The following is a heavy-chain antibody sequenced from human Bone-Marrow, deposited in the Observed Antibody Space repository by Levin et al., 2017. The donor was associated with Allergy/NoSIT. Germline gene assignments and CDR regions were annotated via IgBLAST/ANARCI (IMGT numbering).Heavy chain of an antibody. J-gene: IGHJ3*02. V-gene: IGHV3-74*01. CDR1: GFIFSTYW. Sequence: GESLKISCAASGFIFSTYWMHWVRQVPGQGLVWVSHINPDGSITRYADSVKGRFTISRDNAQNTLYLQMNSLRAEDTAVYYCVRDDPGPQSFDMWGQGTMVTVSS. CDR3: VRDDPGPQSFDM. CDR2: INPDGSIT.